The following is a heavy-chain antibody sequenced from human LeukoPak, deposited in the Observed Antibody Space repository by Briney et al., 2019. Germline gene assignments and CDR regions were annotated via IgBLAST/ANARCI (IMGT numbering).Heavy chain of an antibody. V-gene: IGHV1-69*04. CDR2: IIPILGIA. J-gene: IGHJ4*02. Sequence: GASVKVSCKASGGTFSSYAISWVRQAPGQGLEWMGRIIPILGIANYAQKFQGRVTITADKSTSTAYMELSSLRSEDTAVYYCARDGSGLFCGGDCYLEGPYYFDYWGQGTLVTVSS. D-gene: IGHD2-21*02. CDR3: ARDGSGLFCGGDCYLEGPYYFDY. CDR1: GGTFSSYA.